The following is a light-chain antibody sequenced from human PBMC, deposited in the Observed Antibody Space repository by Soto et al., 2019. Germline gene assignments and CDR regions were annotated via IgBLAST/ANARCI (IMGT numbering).Light chain of an antibody. CDR3: QQYNDWPLT. CDR1: QSIKNN. CDR2: GAS. V-gene: IGKV3-15*01. J-gene: IGKJ4*01. Sequence: EIVMTQSPATLSVSPGERATLSCRASQSIKNNLAWYQQKRGQGPRLLIYGASSRATGTPARFSGSGSGTGFTLTISSLQSEDFAIYYGQQYNDWPLTFGGGTKVEIK.